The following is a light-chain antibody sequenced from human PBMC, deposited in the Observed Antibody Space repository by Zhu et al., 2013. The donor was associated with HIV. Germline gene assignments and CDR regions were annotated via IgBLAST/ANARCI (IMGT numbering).Light chain of an antibody. CDR3: LQQAQFPWA. CDR1: QSISSW. V-gene: IGKV1-5*03. CDR2: KAS. Sequence: DIQMTQSPSTLSAFVGDRVTITCRASQSISSWLAWYQQKSGKAPKLLIYKASILQSGVSSRFSGSGSETEFTLTITSLQPEDVATYYCLQQAQFPWAFGQGTRVEIK. J-gene: IGKJ1*01.